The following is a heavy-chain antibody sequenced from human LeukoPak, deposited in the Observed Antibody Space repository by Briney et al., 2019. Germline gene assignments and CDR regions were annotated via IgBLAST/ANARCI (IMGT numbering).Heavy chain of an antibody. CDR1: GYSISSGYY. CDR2: IYHSGST. V-gene: IGHV4-38-2*02. D-gene: IGHD3-10*01. J-gene: IGHJ4*02. CDR3: ARLAGFGPFC. Sequence: SETLSLTCTVSGYSISSGYYWGWIRQPPGKGLEWIGSIYHSGSTYYNPSLKSRVTISVDTSKNQFSLKLSSVTAADTAVYYCARLAGFGPFCWGQGTLVTVSS.